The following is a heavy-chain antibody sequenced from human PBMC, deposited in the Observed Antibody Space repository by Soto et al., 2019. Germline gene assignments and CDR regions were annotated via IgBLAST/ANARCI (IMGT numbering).Heavy chain of an antibody. CDR3: GRGRSGQIVVFY. V-gene: IGHV1-2*02. CDR2: IGPESGAT. D-gene: IGHD1-26*01. J-gene: IGHJ4*02. CDR1: GYTFTGHY. Sequence: ASVKVSCKASGYTFTGHYIHWVRQAPEQGPEWMGEIGPESGATRYAQRFQGRVTMTRDMSITTVYMELNNLSPDDTAVYYCGRGRSGQIVVFYWGQGTQVTVSS.